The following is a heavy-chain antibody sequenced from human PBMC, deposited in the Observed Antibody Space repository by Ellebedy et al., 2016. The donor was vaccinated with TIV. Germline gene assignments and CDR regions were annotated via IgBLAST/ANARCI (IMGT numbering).Heavy chain of an antibody. D-gene: IGHD5-18*01. Sequence: GGSLRLSXAASAFTFSDYYMTWIRQAPGKGLEWVSYITSGGSTIYYADSVKGRFTISRDNAKDSLYLQMNNLRAEDTAVYYCAAVRGRYTYGLDYWGQGTLVTVSS. J-gene: IGHJ4*02. V-gene: IGHV3-11*01. CDR3: AAVRGRYTYGLDY. CDR2: ITSGGSTI. CDR1: AFTFSDYY.